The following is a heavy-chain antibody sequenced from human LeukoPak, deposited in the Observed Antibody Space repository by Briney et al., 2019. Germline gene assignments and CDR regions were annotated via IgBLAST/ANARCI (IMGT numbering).Heavy chain of an antibody. Sequence: GGSLRLSCAASGFTFSSYAMSWVRQAPGKGLEWVSAISGSGGSTYYADSVKGRFTVSRDNSKNTLYLQMNSLRAEDTAVYYCAKDLRDNYYYYGMDVWGQGTTVTVSS. J-gene: IGHJ6*02. V-gene: IGHV3-23*01. CDR3: AKDLRDNYYYYGMDV. CDR1: GFTFSSYA. D-gene: IGHD4-17*01. CDR2: ISGSGGST.